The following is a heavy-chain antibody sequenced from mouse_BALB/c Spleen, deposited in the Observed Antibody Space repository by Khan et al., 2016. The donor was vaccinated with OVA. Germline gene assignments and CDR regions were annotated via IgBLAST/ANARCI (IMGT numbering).Heavy chain of an antibody. J-gene: IGHJ2*01. D-gene: IGHD3-2*01. CDR3: ARDRSGYVGY. CDR1: GYTFTSYW. V-gene: IGHV1-7*01. CDR2: TNPNTGYT. Sequence: QVQLQQSGAELAKPGASVKMSCEASGYTFTSYWMHWVKQRPGQGLEWIGYTNPNTGYTEYNQNFNDKATLTADKSSSTAYIQLSSLTSEDSAVYCCARDRSGYVGYWGQGTTLTVSS.